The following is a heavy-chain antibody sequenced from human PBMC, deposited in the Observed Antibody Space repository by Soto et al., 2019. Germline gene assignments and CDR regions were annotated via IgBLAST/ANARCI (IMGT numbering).Heavy chain of an antibody. J-gene: IGHJ3*02. CDR2: IYYSGST. Sequence: PSETLSLTCTVSGGSISSGGYYWSWIRQHPGKGLEWIGYIYYSGSTYYNPSLKSRVTISVDTSKNQFSLKLSSVTAADTAVYYCARGNTAAGLNDAFDIWGQWTMVTVSS. CDR1: GGSISSGGYY. D-gene: IGHD6-13*01. V-gene: IGHV4-31*03. CDR3: ARGNTAAGLNDAFDI.